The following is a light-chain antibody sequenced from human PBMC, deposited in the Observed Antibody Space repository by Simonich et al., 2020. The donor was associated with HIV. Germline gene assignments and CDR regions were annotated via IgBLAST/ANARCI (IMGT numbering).Light chain of an antibody. J-gene: IGLJ3*02. V-gene: IGLV1-40*01. CDR3: QSYDSRLSGWV. CDR2: GNT. CDR1: SSNIGSHYD. Sequence: QSVLTQPPSVSGAPGQRVTISCTGSSSNIGSHYDVHWYQQLPGTAPKLLIYGNTNRPSGVPDRFSGSKSGTSASLAITGLQAEDEADYYCQSYDSRLSGWVFGGGTKLTVV.